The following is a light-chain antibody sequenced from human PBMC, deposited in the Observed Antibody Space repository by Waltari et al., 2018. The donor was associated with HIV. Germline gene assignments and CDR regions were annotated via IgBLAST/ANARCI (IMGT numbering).Light chain of an antibody. V-gene: IGLV2-8*01. CDR2: EVT. Sequence: QSALTQPPSASGSPGQSVTISCTGTISDPGAYNHVSWYQQHPGKAPKLMFYEVTKRPSGVPDRFSGYKSGNTASLTVSGLQAEDEADYYCSSYAGSNNFVFGTGTKVTVL. J-gene: IGLJ1*01. CDR3: SSYAGSNNFV. CDR1: ISDPGAYNH.